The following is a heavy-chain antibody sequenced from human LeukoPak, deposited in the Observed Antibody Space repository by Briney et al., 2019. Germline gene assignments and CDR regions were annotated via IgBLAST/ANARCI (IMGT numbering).Heavy chain of an antibody. J-gene: IGHJ5*02. Sequence: SETLSLTCTVSGGSISSYYWSWIRQPPGEGLEWIGYIYYSGSTNYNPSLKSRVTISVDTSKNQFSLKLSSVTAADTAVYYCARARWVATIWRRGAVWFDPWGQGTLVTVSS. D-gene: IGHD5-12*01. CDR1: GGSISSYY. V-gene: IGHV4-59*01. CDR2: IYYSGST. CDR3: ARARWVATIWRRGAVWFDP.